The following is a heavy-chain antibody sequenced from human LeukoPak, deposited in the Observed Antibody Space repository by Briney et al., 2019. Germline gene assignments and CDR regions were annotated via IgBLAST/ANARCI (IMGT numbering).Heavy chain of an antibody. J-gene: IGHJ4*02. Sequence: VSVKVSCKASGYTFTSYYMHWVRLAPGQGLEWMGLINPSGTNTNYAQKFLGRLTMTRDTSTSTVYMELSSLRSVDTAVYYCARELSGGYFDYWGQGTLVTVSS. CDR2: INPSGTNT. CDR3: ARELSGGYFDY. CDR1: GYTFTSYY. V-gene: IGHV1-46*01. D-gene: IGHD7-27*01.